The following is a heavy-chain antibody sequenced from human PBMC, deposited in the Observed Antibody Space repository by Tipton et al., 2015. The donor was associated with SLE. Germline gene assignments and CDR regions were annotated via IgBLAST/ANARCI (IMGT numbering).Heavy chain of an antibody. V-gene: IGHV4-34*01. J-gene: IGHJ3*02. CDR3: ATGGYPDAFDM. D-gene: IGHD2-15*01. CDR2: INHSRST. CDR1: GGSFSGYY. Sequence: TLSLTCTVYGGSFSGYYWTWNRQPPGKGLEWIGEINHSRSTNYNPSLKSRVTISVDTSKSQFSLELSSVTAADTAVYYCATGGYPDAFDMWGQGTMVTVSS.